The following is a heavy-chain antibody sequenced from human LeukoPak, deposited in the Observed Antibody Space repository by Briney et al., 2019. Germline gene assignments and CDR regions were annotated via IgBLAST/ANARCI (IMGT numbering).Heavy chain of an antibody. CDR2: IYYSGST. Sequence: SETLSLTCTVSGGSISSSSYYWGWIRQPPGKGLEWIGSIYYSGSTYYNPSLKSRVTISVDTSKNQFSLKLSSVTAADTAVYYCARDEDWVAFDYWGQGTLVTVSS. V-gene: IGHV4-39*07. CDR3: ARDEDWVAFDY. CDR1: GGSISSSSYY. J-gene: IGHJ4*02. D-gene: IGHD2-15*01.